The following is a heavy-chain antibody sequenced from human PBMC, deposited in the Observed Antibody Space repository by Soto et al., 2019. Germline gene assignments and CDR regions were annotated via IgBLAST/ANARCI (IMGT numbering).Heavy chain of an antibody. Sequence: GASVKVSCKASGYTFTGYYMHWVRQAPGQGLEWMGWINPNSGGTNYAQKFQGWVTMTRDTSISTAYMELSRLRSDDTAVYYCATHYYDSSGYYSPYYYGMDVWGQGTTVTVSS. D-gene: IGHD3-22*01. CDR1: GYTFTGYY. V-gene: IGHV1-2*04. J-gene: IGHJ6*02. CDR3: ATHYYDSSGYYSPYYYGMDV. CDR2: INPNSGGT.